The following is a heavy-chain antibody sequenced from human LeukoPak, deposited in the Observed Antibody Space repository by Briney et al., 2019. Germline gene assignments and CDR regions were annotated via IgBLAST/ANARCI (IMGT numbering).Heavy chain of an antibody. CDR3: ARTMKPYYFDY. J-gene: IGHJ4*02. CDR2: IYYSGST. CDR1: GGSISSGGYY. D-gene: IGHD1-14*01. Sequence: PSETLSLTCTVSGGSISSGGYYWSWIRQHPGKGLEWIGYIYYSGSTYYNPSLKSRVTISVDTSKNQFSLKLSSVTAADTAVYYCARTMKPYYFDYWGQGTLVTVSS. V-gene: IGHV4-31*03.